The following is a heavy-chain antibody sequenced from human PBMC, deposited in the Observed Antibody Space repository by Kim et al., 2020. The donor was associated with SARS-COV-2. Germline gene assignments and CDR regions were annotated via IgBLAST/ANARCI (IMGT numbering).Heavy chain of an antibody. D-gene: IGHD1-26*01. J-gene: IGHJ4*02. Sequence: GGSLRLSCAASGFTFSSYAMSWVRQAPGKGLEWVSAISGSGGSTYYADSVKGRFTVSRDNSKNTLYLQMNSLRAEDTAVYYCAKDPGGSYYVFDYWGQGTLVTVSS. CDR3: AKDPGGSYYVFDY. CDR2: ISGSGGST. V-gene: IGHV3-23*01. CDR1: GFTFSSYA.